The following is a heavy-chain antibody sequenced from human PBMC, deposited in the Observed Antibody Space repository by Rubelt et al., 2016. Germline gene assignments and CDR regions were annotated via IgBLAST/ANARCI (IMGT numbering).Heavy chain of an antibody. D-gene: IGHD6-13*01. CDR3: ARVREWAAAGLFNWFDP. Sequence: VKVSCKASGGTFSSYAISWVRQAPGQGLEWMGGIIPIFGTANYAQKFQGRVTITADKSTSTAYMELSSLRSEDTAVYYCARVREWAAAGLFNWFDPWGQGTLVTVSS. J-gene: IGHJ5*02. V-gene: IGHV1-69*06. CDR1: GGTFSSYA. CDR2: IIPIFGTA.